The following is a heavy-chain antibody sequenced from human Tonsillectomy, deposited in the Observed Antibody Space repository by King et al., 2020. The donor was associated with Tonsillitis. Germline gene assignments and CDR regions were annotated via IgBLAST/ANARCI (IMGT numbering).Heavy chain of an antibody. CDR1: GYTFTNYW. D-gene: IGHD2-15*01. J-gene: IGHJ5*02. V-gene: IGHV5-51*01. Sequence: AQLVQSGAEVKKPGESLKISCKSSGYTFTNYWIGWMRQMPGKGLEWMGIIYPGDSDTRYSPSFQGQVTISADKSIRTAYLQWSSLKAADTAMYYCARLGYCTAGSCYATGWFDPWGQGTLVTVSS. CDR3: ARLGYCTAGSCYATGWFDP. CDR2: IYPGDSDT.